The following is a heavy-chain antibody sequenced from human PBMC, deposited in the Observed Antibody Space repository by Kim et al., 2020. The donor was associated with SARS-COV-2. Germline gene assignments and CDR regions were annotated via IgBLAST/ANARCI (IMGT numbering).Heavy chain of an antibody. Sequence: GESLKISCQDSAYKFSSYWIAWVRQMPGKGLEWMASIYPGDSETIYSPSFEGQVTIPADKSSGVAYLQWNSLKASDTAKYFCAGGAFGSYGMDAWGQGTTVTVSS. CDR2: IYPGDSET. J-gene: IGHJ6*02. D-gene: IGHD3-10*01. CDR1: AYKFSSYW. V-gene: IGHV5-51*01. CDR3: AGGAFGSYGMDA.